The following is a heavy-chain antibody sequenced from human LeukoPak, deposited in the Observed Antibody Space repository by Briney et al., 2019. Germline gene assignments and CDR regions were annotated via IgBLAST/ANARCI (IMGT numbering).Heavy chain of an antibody. CDR1: GYTFTGFT. CDR2: INTGNGNT. J-gene: IGHJ2*01. CDR3: ARGRLASYWYFDL. V-gene: IGHV1-3*04. Sequence: ASVKVSCKASGYTFTGFTIHWVRQAPGQRLEWMGWINTGNGNTKYSQKFQGRVTITRDTTASTAYMELSSLRSEDTAVYYCARGRLASYWYFDLWGRGTLVTVSS. D-gene: IGHD6-19*01.